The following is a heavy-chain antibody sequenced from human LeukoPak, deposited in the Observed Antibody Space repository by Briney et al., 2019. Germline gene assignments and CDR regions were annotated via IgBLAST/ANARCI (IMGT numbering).Heavy chain of an antibody. CDR3: ARLHGYYYGSGSSARAFYYYYGMDV. D-gene: IGHD3-10*01. J-gene: IGHJ6*02. CDR1: GGSISSYY. CDR2: IYYSGST. V-gene: IGHV4-59*08. Sequence: SESLSLTCTVSGGSISSYYWSWIRQPPGTGLEWIGYIYYSGSTNYNPSLKSRVTISVDTSKTQFSLKLSSVTAADTAVYYCARLHGYYYGSGSSARAFYYYYGMDVWGQGSTVTVSS.